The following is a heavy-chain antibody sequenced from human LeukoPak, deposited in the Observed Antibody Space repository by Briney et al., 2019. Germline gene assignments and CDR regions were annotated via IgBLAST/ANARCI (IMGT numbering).Heavy chain of an antibody. V-gene: IGHV3-33*08. CDR3: ARSREIEGSEFDY. CDR2: IWYDGSNK. D-gene: IGHD3-10*01. J-gene: IGHJ4*02. CDR1: GFTFSSYS. Sequence: GGSLRLSCGASGFTFSSYSINWVRQAPGKGLEWMAVIWYDGSNKYYADSVKGRFTISRDNSKNTLYLQMNSLRAEDTAVYYCARSREIEGSEFDYWGQGTLVTVSS.